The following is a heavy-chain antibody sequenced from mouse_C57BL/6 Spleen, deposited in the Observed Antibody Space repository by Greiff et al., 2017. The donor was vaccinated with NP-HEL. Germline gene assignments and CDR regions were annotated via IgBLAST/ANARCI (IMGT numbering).Heavy chain of an antibody. CDR1: GYTFTSYD. CDR2: IYPRDGST. CDR3: AREGGLDDCDGAWFAY. V-gene: IGHV1-85*01. J-gene: IGHJ3*01. D-gene: IGHD2-4*01. Sequence: QVQLKQSGPELVKPGASVKLSCKASGYTFTSYDINWVKQRPGQGLEWIGWIYPRDGSTKYNEKFKGKATLTVDTSSSTAYMELHSLTSEDSAVYCCAREGGLDDCDGAWFAYWGQGTLVTVSA.